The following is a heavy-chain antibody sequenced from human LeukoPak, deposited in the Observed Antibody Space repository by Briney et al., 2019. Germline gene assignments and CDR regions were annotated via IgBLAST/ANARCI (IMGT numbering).Heavy chain of an antibody. Sequence: SETLSLTCTVSGGSISSYYWSWIRQPAGKGLEWIGRIYTSGSTNYSPSLKGRVTMSVDTSKNQFSLKLSSVTAADTAVYYCARHSLSGSGWYYFDYWGQGTLVTVSS. CDR1: GGSISSYY. CDR2: IYTSGST. CDR3: ARHSLSGSGWYYFDY. D-gene: IGHD6-19*01. J-gene: IGHJ4*02. V-gene: IGHV4-4*07.